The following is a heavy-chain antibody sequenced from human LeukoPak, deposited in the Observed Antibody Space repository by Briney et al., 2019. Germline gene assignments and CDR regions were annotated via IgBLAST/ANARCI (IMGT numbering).Heavy chain of an antibody. CDR2: INHSGST. CDR3: ARGPSNLYYYDSSGYETFDY. D-gene: IGHD3-22*01. J-gene: IGHJ4*02. Sequence: PSETLSLTCAVYGGSFSGYYWSWIRQPPGKGLEWIGEINHSGSTNYNPSLKSRVTISVDTSKNQLSLKLSSVTAADTAVYYCARGPSNLYYYDSSGYETFDYWGQGTLVTVSS. CDR1: GGSFSGYY. V-gene: IGHV4-34*01.